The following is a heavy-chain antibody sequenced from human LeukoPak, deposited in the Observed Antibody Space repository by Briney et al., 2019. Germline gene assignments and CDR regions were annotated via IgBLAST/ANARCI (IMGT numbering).Heavy chain of an antibody. V-gene: IGHV1-2*04. CDR2: INPNSGGT. J-gene: IGHJ4*02. CDR3: ARGRRWLQAISWFFDY. Sequence: ASVKVSCKASGYTFTGYYMHWVRQAPGQGLGWMGWINPNSGGTNYAQKFQGWVTMTRDTSISTAYMELSRLRSDDTAVYYCARGRRWLQAISWFFDYWGQGTLVTVSS. D-gene: IGHD5-24*01. CDR1: GYTFTGYY.